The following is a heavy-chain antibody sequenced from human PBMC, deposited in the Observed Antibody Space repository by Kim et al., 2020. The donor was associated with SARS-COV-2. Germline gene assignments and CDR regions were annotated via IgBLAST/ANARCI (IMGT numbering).Heavy chain of an antibody. Sequence: SETLSLTCAVYGGSFSGYYWSWIRQPPGKGLEWIGVINHSGSTNYNPSLKSRVTISVDTSKNQFSLKLSSVTAADTAVYYCASSQYYDILTGYYLGGYYYYGMDVWGQGTTVTVSS. J-gene: IGHJ6*02. CDR1: GGSFSGYY. D-gene: IGHD3-9*01. CDR3: ASSQYYDILTGYYLGGYYYYGMDV. V-gene: IGHV4-34*01. CDR2: INHSGST.